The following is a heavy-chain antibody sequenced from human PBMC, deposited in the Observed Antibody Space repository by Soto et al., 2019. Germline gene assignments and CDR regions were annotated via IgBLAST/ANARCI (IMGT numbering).Heavy chain of an antibody. CDR1: GFTFSTYS. V-gene: IGHV3-48*01. D-gene: IGHD1-20*01. CDR2: ISSSSSTI. J-gene: IGHJ4*02. Sequence: GSLRLSCAASGFTFSTYSMNWVRQAPGKGLEWVSYISSSSSTIYFADSVRGRFTISRDNAKNSLYLQMNSLRAEDTAVYYCAKEAYTYNRDFEYWGQGTLVTVSS. CDR3: AKEAYTYNRDFEY.